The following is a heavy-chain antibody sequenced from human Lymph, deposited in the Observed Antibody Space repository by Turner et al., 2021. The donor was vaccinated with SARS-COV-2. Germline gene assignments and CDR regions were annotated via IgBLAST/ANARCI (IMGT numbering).Heavy chain of an antibody. CDR3: ARGAGALELCFDY. CDR1: GFTFSSYG. J-gene: IGHJ4*02. Sequence: QVQLVESGGGVVQPGRSLRLSCAASGFTFSSYGMHWVRQAPGKGLEWGAVIYYDGSNKYYADSGKGRFTISRDNSKNTLFLQMNSLRAEDTAVYYCARGAGALELCFDYWGQGTLVTVFS. D-gene: IGHD1-7*01. CDR2: IYYDGSNK. V-gene: IGHV3-33*01.